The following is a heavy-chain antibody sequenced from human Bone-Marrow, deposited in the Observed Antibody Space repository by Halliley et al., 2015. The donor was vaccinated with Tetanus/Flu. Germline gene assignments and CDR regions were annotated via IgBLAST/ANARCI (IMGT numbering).Heavy chain of an antibody. CDR3: ARVGLGSAFDI. V-gene: IGHV4-59*01. CDR2: IYYSGST. J-gene: IGHJ3*02. D-gene: IGHD3-10*01. Sequence: KGLEWIGYIYYSGSTNYNPSLKSRVTISGDTSKNQFSLKLNSVTAADTAVYYCARVGLGSAFDIWGQGTVVTVSS.